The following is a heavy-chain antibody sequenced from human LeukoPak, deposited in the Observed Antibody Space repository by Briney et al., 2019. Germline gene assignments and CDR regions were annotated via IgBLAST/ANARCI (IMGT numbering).Heavy chain of an antibody. CDR1: GGSISSYY. J-gene: IGHJ4*02. CDR2: IYCSGST. D-gene: IGHD6-19*01. CDR3: ARESVAVAVFDY. V-gene: IGHV4-59*01. Sequence: SETLSLTCTVSGGSISSYYWSWIRQPPGKGLEWIGYIYCSGSTNYNPSLKSRVTISVDTSKNQFSLKLSSVTAADTAVYYCARESVAVAVFDYWGQGTLVTVSS.